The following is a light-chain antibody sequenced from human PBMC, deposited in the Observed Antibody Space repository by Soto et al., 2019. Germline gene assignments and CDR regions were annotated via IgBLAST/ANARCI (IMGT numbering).Light chain of an antibody. V-gene: IGLV2-8*01. CDR2: EVS. CDR3: RSYAGSNKEV. CDR1: SSDVGGYNY. Sequence: QSVLTQPPSASGSPGQSVTISCTGTSSDVGGYNYVSWYQQHPGKAPKLMIYEVSKRPSGVPDRFSGSKSGNTASLTVSGLQAEDEADYYCRSYAGSNKEVFGGGTQLTVL. J-gene: IGLJ2*01.